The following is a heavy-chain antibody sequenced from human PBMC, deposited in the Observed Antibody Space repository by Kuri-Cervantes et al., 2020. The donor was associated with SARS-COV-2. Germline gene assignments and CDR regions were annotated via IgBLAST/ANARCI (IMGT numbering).Heavy chain of an antibody. CDR2: IYYSGST. Sequence: ESLKISCAASGFTFSSYAMSWVRQAPGKGLEWIGYIYYSGSTYYNPSLKSRVTISVDTSKNQFSLKLSSVTAADTAVYYCARVAVVVVASDWYFDLWGRGTLVTVSS. V-gene: IGHV4-59*12. D-gene: IGHD2-15*01. J-gene: IGHJ2*01. CDR1: GFTFSSYA. CDR3: ARVAVVVVASDWYFDL.